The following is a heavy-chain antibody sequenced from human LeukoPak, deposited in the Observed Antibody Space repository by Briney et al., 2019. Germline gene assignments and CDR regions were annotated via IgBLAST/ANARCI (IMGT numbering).Heavy chain of an antibody. J-gene: IGHJ2*01. V-gene: IGHV4-4*08. CDR1: GGSIFSYY. Sequence: SETLSLTCTVSGGSIFSYYWNWIRQPPGKGLEWIGYIYPNGITSYNPSPRSRGTISIATSKNQFSLRLRSVTAADTARYYCARLAFYDTSGYYPTSGYFDLWGRGTLVTVS. CDR2: IYPNGIT. D-gene: IGHD3-22*01. CDR3: ARLAFYDTSGYYPTSGYFDL.